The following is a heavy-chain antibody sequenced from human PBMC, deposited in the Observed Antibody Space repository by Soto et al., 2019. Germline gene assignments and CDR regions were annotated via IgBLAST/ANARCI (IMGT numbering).Heavy chain of an antibody. CDR2: IYTRGTT. D-gene: IGHD3-22*01. J-gene: IGHJ6*02. CDR3: AKLWGYYFES. CDR1: GFSVNNNY. Sequence: GGSLRLSCSASGFSVNNNYMTWVRQAPGRRPEWVAVIYTRGTTHYADFATGRFTFSRDNSKNTLYLQMDSLRPEDTAVYYCAKLWGYYFESWGQGTTVTVSS. V-gene: IGHV3-53*01.